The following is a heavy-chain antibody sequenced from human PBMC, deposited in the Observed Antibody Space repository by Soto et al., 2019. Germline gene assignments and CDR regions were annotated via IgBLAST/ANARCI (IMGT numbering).Heavy chain of an antibody. D-gene: IGHD2-15*01. V-gene: IGHV3-21*01. CDR1: GFTFSSCT. CDR3: SGCSGGACYNNYGMDV. J-gene: IGHJ6*02. Sequence: EVHLVESGGGMVKPGGSLRLSCAVSGFTFSSCTMNCIRQAPGKGLEWVSSISPSSGHIYYADSVKSRFTIYRDKAKKSLFLQMNGLRGEDTAVDYCSGCSGGACYNNYGMDVWGQGTTVTVSS. CDR2: ISPSSGHI.